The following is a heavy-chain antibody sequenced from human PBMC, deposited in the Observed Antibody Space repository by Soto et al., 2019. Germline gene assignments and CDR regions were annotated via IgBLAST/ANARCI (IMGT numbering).Heavy chain of an antibody. V-gene: IGHV4-39*01. CDR1: GGSISSSSYY. CDR3: ASHTVTQYYFDY. D-gene: IGHD4-17*01. J-gene: IGHJ4*02. CDR2: IYYSGST. Sequence: SETLSLTCTVSGGSISSSSYYWGWIRQPPGKGLEWIGSIYYSGSTYYNPSLKSRVTISVDTSKNQFSLKLSSVTAADTAVYYCASHTVTQYYFDYWGQGTLVTVSS.